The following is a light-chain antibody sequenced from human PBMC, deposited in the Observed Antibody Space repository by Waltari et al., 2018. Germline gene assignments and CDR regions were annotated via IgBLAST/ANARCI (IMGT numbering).Light chain of an antibody. CDR2: ANY. V-gene: IGLV1-44*01. Sequence: QSVLPQPPSASGTPGQRVTISCSGSSSNIGTNTVTWYQLYPGTAPKTVIFANYHRPSGVPDRFSASKSGTSASLVISGLQSEDEADYFCATWDDSLSGRVFGGGTKVTVL. CDR3: ATWDDSLSGRV. CDR1: SSNIGTNT. J-gene: IGLJ3*02.